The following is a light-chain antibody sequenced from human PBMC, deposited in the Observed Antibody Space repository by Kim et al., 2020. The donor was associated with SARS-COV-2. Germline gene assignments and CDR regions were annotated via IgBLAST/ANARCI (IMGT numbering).Light chain of an antibody. CDR1: KLGDKY. J-gene: IGLJ1*01. Sequence: SYELTQPPSVSVSPGQTASITCSGDKLGDKYACWYQQKPGQSPVLVIYQDSKRPSGIPERFSGSNSGNTATLTISGTQAMDEADYYCQAWDRSTYVFETGTKVTDL. CDR3: QAWDRSTYV. CDR2: QDS. V-gene: IGLV3-1*01.